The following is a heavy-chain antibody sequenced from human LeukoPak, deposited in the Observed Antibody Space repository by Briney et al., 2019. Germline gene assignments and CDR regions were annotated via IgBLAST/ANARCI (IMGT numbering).Heavy chain of an antibody. Sequence: PSETLSLTCTVSGGSISSYYWSWIRQPAGKGLEWIGRIYTSGSTNYNPSLKSRVTMSVDTSKNQFSLKLSSVTAADTAVYYCARDLAYGSEMGYFDYWGQGTLVTVSS. J-gene: IGHJ4*02. CDR1: GGSISSYY. CDR2: IYTSGST. D-gene: IGHD3-10*01. V-gene: IGHV4-4*07. CDR3: ARDLAYGSEMGYFDY.